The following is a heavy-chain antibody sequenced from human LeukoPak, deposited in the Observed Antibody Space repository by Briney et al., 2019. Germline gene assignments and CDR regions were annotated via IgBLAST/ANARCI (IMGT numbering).Heavy chain of an antibody. CDR2: ISHIGST. V-gene: IGHV4-59*11. CDR1: DDSFSSHY. CDR3: ARDLVTVTKGFDI. Sequence: PSETLFLTCEVSDDSFSSHYWTWIRQPPGKGLEWIGYISHIGSTNYNPSLKSRVTISIDTSKNQFSLKLSSVTAADTAVYYCARDLVTVTKGFDIWGQGTMVTVSS. J-gene: IGHJ3*02. D-gene: IGHD4-17*01.